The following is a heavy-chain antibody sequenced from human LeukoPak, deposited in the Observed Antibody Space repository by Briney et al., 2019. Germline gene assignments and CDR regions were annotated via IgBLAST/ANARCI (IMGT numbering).Heavy chain of an antibody. CDR3: ARKDGYSYGYNY. Sequence: SETLSLTCTVSGGSISSYYWCWIRQPPGKGLEWIGYIYYSGSTNYNPSLKSRVTISVDTSKNQFSLKLSSVTAADTAVYYCARKDGYSYGYNYWGQGTLVTVSS. J-gene: IGHJ4*02. D-gene: IGHD5-18*01. V-gene: IGHV4-59*01. CDR2: IYYSGST. CDR1: GGSISSYY.